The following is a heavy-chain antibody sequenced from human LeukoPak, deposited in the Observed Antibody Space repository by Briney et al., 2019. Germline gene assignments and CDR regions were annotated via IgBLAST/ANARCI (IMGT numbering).Heavy chain of an antibody. V-gene: IGHV5-51*01. CDR3: ARYTDHYYFDY. J-gene: IGHJ4*02. Sequence: GESLKISCKGSGYNSTSSWIGWVRQMPGKGLEWMGIIYPGDSDTRYSPAFEGQVTISADKSISTAYLQWSSLNTSDTAMYYCARYTDHYYFDYWGQGTLVTVSS. CDR2: IYPGDSDT. D-gene: IGHD1-1*01. CDR1: GYNSTSSW.